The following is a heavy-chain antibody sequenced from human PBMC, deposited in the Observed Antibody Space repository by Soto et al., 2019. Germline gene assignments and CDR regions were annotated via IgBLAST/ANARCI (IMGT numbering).Heavy chain of an antibody. CDR1: GYNFTKYA. CDR3: ARVGYFASDGFPRTYDY. Sequence: GASVKVSCKASGYNFTKYAIYWVRQAPRQRLEWLGWINGGNDKTGYSQRFQGRLTITKKTSATTAFMELSSLTSEDTAVYYCARVGYFASDGFPRTYDYWGQGTLVTVSS. J-gene: IGHJ4*02. D-gene: IGHD3-22*01. V-gene: IGHV1-3*01. CDR2: INGGNDKT.